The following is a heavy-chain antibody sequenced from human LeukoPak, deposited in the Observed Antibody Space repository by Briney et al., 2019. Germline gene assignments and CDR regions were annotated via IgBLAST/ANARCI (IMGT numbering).Heavy chain of an antibody. D-gene: IGHD3-16*02. J-gene: IGHJ3*02. CDR3: ASSLPPGGFYQGGAFDI. V-gene: IGHV4-30-2*01. Sequence: PSQTLSLTCAVSGGSLSSGGYSWSWIRQPPGKGLEWIGYIYHSGSTYYNPSLKSRVTISVDRSKNQFSLKLSSVTAADTAVYYCASSLPPGGFYQGGAFDIWGQGTMVTVSS. CDR2: IYHSGST. CDR1: GGSLSSGGYS.